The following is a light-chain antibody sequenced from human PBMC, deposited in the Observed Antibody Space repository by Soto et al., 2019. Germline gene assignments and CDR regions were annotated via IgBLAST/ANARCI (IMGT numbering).Light chain of an antibody. V-gene: IGLV3-21*04. CDR2: YDS. Sequence: SYELTQPPSVSVAPGKTARIPCGGNNIGSKDVHWYQQKPGPAPVLVIYYDSDRPSGIPERFSGSNSGNTATLTISRVEAGDEADYYCQVWHTSSDRRGVFGGGTQLTVL. CDR3: QVWHTSSDRRGV. CDR1: NIGSKD. J-gene: IGLJ3*02.